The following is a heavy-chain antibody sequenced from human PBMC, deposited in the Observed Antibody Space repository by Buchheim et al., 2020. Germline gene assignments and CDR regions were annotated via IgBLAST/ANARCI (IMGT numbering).Heavy chain of an antibody. V-gene: IGHV4-34*01. CDR3: ARGFSDFWSGYTIPFDY. Sequence: QVQLQQWGAGLLKPSETLSLTCAVYGGSFSGYYWSWIRQPPGKGLEWIGEINHSGSTNYNPSLKSRVTISVDTSKNQFSPKLSSVTAADTAVYYCARGFSDFWSGYTIPFDYWGQGTL. D-gene: IGHD3-3*01. CDR1: GGSFSGYY. CDR2: INHSGST. J-gene: IGHJ4*02.